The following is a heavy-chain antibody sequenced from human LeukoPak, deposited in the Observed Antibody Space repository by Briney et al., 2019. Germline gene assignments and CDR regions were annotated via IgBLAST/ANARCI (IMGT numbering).Heavy chain of an antibody. D-gene: IGHD5-18*01. CDR3: ARGFLYGYSYGPPFDY. CDR2: IKQDGSEK. V-gene: IGHV3-7*01. CDR1: AFTFSSYW. J-gene: IGHJ4*02. Sequence: GGSLRLSCAASAFTFSSYWMSWVRQAPGKGLEWVANIKQDGSEKYYVDSVKGRFTISRDNAKNSLYLQMNSLRAEDTAVYYCARGFLYGYSYGPPFDYWGQGTLVTVSS.